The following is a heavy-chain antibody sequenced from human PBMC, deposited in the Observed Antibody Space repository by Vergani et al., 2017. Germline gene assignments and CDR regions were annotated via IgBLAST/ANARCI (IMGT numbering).Heavy chain of an antibody. V-gene: IGHV4-4*07. D-gene: IGHD2-2*02. CDR1: GGSISSYY. CDR2: IYTSGST. CDR3: ARAYCSSTSCYKENWFDP. Sequence: QVQLRESGPGLVKPSETLSLTCTVSGGSISSYYWSWIRQPAGKGLEWIGRIYTSGSTNYNPSLKSRVTMSVDTSKNQFSLKLSSVTAADTAVYYCARAYCSSTSCYKENWFDPWGQGTLVTVSS. J-gene: IGHJ5*02.